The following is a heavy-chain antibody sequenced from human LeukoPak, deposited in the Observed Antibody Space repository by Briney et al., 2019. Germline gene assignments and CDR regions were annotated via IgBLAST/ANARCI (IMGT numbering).Heavy chain of an antibody. CDR2: IIPIFGIA. D-gene: IGHD1-26*01. CDR1: GGTFSSYA. CDR3: ARVLGSDLDY. J-gene: IGHJ4*02. Sequence: SVTVSCKASGGTFSSYAISWVRQAPGQGLEWMGRIIPIFGIANYAQKFQGRVTITADKSTSTAYMELSSLRSEDTAVYYCARVLGSDLDYWGQGTLATVSS. V-gene: IGHV1-69*04.